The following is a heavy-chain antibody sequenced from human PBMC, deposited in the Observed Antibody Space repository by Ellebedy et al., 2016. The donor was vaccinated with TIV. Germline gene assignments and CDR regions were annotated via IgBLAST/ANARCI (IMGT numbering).Heavy chain of an antibody. V-gene: IGHV4-39*07. CDR2: VSYSGST. CDR1: GFTFSNYA. Sequence: MPGGSLRLSCAASGFTFSNYAMNWVRQAPGKGLEWIGSVSYSGSTHYNPSLKSRVTISLDTTKNQFSLKLTSATVADRAVYYCVRGLGIARYWGQGALVTVSS. D-gene: IGHD6-13*01. CDR3: VRGLGIARY. J-gene: IGHJ4*02.